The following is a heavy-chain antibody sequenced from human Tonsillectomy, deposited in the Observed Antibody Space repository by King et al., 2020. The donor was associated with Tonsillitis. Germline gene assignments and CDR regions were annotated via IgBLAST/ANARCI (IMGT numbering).Heavy chain of an antibody. V-gene: IGHV1-18*04. J-gene: IGHJ4*02. CDR3: AIGDGKDY. D-gene: IGHD3-10*01. CDR2: ISPYNGNT. CDR1: GYTFTSYG. Sequence: QLVQAGAEVKKPGASVKVSCKVSGYTFTSYGISWVRQAPGQGLEWRGRISPYNGNTNYAQKLQGRVTMTTDTTTSTAYMEVRSLRSDDTAVYYCAIGDGKDYWGQGTLITVSS.